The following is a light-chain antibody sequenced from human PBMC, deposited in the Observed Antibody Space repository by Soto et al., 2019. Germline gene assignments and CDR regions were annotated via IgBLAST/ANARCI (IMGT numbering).Light chain of an antibody. Sequence: ELVLTQSPGTLSLSPGGRATLSCSASQSVSSSYLAWYQQKPGQAPRLLIYGASSRATGIPDRFSGSGSGKDFHLTISRLEPEDFAVYYYQQYGSSPMYSFSQATKLEIK. CDR3: QQYGSSPMYS. V-gene: IGKV3-20*01. J-gene: IGKJ2*01. CDR2: GAS. CDR1: QSVSSSY.